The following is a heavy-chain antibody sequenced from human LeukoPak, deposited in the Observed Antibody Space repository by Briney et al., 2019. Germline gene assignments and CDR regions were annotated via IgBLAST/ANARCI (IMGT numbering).Heavy chain of an antibody. CDR3: TRGDYSFDY. Sequence: GGYLRLSCAASGFTFSSYSMNWVRQAPGKGLEWVSSISSSSSHIYYADSVKGRFTISRDNAKNSLYLQMNSLTAEDTAVCYCTRGDYSFDYWGQGTLVTVSS. CDR1: GFTFSSYS. CDR2: ISSSSSHI. V-gene: IGHV3-21*01. D-gene: IGHD2-21*01. J-gene: IGHJ4*02.